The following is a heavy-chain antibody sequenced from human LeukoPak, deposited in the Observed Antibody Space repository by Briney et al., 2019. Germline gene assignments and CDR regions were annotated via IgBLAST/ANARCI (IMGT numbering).Heavy chain of an antibody. D-gene: IGHD6-13*01. CDR3: ARDIVSGIAAAGYYYGMDV. CDR2: IYSDGSRT. J-gene: IGHJ6*02. Sequence: PGGSLRLSCAASGFTFSSFAMHWVRQAPGKGLEYLSAIYSDGSRTYYADSVKGRFTISRDNSKNTLYLQMNSLRAEDTAVYYCARDIVSGIAAAGYYYGMDVWGQGTTVTVSS. CDR1: GFTFSSFA. V-gene: IGHV3-64*04.